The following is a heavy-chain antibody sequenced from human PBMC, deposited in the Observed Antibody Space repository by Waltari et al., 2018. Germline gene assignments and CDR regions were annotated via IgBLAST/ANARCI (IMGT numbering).Heavy chain of an antibody. D-gene: IGHD2-21*01. Sequence: EVQLVESGGGLVQPGGSRRLPCAASGFTFSDYWVHWVRQVPGKGLLWVSHVISGGTDAAYADSVKGRFTISRDNAKNTLYLQMNSLRVEDTAVYYCARDTPGDGIDRWGQGTLVTVSP. V-gene: IGHV3-74*01. J-gene: IGHJ5*02. CDR2: VISGGTDA. CDR3: ARDTPGDGIDR. CDR1: GFTFSDYW.